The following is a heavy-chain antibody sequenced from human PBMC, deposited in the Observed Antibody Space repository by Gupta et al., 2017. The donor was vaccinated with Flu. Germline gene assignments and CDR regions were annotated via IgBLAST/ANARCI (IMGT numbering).Heavy chain of an antibody. V-gene: IGHV3-23*05. J-gene: IGHJ2*01. CDR2: ISTTSDIR. CDR1: GFNFSAYA. Sequence: DSGGGLVKPGGSRRISCTASGFNFSAYAMSWVRQAPGKAPEWVSVISTTSDIRFYAASVKGRFTMSRDNARSILYLQRTGLRSEDTATYFCTTGGTAFPHWGRGSPVIVSS. D-gene: IGHD2-21*02. CDR3: TTGGTAFPH.